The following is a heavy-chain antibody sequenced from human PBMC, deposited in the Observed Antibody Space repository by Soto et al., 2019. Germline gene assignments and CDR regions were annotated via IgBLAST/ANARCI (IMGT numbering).Heavy chain of an antibody. J-gene: IGHJ4*02. CDR3: ARASSGYYSYFDY. Sequence: ASVKVSCKASGYTFTSYYMHWVRQAPGQGLEWMGIINPSGGSTSYAQKFRGRVTMTRDTSTSTVYMDLSSLSSEDTAVYYCARASSGYYSYFDYWGQGTLVTVSS. CDR1: GYTFTSYY. D-gene: IGHD3-22*01. V-gene: IGHV1-46*01. CDR2: INPSGGST.